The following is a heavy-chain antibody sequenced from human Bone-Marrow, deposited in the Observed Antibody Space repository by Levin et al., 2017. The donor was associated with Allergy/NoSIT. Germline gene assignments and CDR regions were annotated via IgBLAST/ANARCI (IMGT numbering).Heavy chain of an antibody. CDR3: VRDLAGRDGN. CDR2: INEYGSIT. V-gene: IGHV3-74*01. Sequence: GGSLRLSCEVSGFSFSTYWMHWVRQGPGKGLVWVSRINEYGSITDYADTVKGRFTISRDNARNTLYLQMNNLRAEDTALYYCVRDLAGRDGNRGQGTLVTVSS. D-gene: IGHD2-21*02. J-gene: IGHJ4*02. CDR1: GFSFSTYW.